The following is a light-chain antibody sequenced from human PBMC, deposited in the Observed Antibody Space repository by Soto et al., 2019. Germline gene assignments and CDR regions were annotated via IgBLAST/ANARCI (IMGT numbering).Light chain of an antibody. CDR1: PSVGSF. J-gene: IGKJ1*01. CDR2: GAS. CDR3: QQYTNWPSWT. V-gene: IGKV3-15*01. Sequence: KGITQSPAPLSMSPGERATLSCMASPSVGSFLAWYQQKPGQAPRLLIYGASTRATGIPARFSGSGSGTEFTLTISSLQSEDFAVYYCQQYTNWPSWTFGQGTKVE.